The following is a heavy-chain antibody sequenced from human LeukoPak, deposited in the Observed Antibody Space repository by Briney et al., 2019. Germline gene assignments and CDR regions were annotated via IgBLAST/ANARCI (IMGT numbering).Heavy chain of an antibody. CDR3: AKDRKQWLVPEWFDP. CDR2: IKSKTDGGTT. D-gene: IGHD6-19*01. J-gene: IGHJ5*02. V-gene: IGHV3-15*01. Sequence: TGGSLRLSCAASGFTFSNAWMSWVRQAPGKGLEWVGRIKSKTDGGTTDYAAPVKGRFTISRDDSKNTLYLQMNSLKTEDTAVYYCAKDRKQWLVPEWFDPWGQGTLVTVSS. CDR1: GFTFSNAW.